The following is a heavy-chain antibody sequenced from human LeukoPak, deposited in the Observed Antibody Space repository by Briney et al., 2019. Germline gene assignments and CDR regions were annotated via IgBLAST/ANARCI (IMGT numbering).Heavy chain of an antibody. CDR1: GFTVSSKY. CDR2: IYHSGST. D-gene: IGHD3-3*01. Sequence: GSLRLSCAASGFTVSSKYMSWVRQPPGKGLEWIGEIYHSGSTNYNPSLKSRVTISVDKSKNQFSLKLSSVTAADTAVYYCARDPHDFWSGYYMRGLDPWGQGTLVTVSS. V-gene: IGHV4-4*02. J-gene: IGHJ5*02. CDR3: ARDPHDFWSGYYMRGLDP.